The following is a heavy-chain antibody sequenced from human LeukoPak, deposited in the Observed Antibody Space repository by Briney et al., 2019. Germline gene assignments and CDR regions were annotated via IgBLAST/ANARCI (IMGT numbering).Heavy chain of an antibody. V-gene: IGHV4-61*02. CDR1: GGSISSGSYY. CDR3: AREGHYYDSSGYPPYFDY. CDR2: IYTSGST. Sequence: SQTLSLTCTVSGGSISSGSYYWSWIRQPAGKGLEWIGRIYTSGSTNYNPSLKSRVTISVDTSKNQFSLKLSSVTAADTAVYYCAREGHYYDSSGYPPYFDYWGQGTLVTVSS. J-gene: IGHJ4*02. D-gene: IGHD3-22*01.